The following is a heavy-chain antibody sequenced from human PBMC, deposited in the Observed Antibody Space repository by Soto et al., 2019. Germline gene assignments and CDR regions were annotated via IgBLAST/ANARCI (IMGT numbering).Heavy chain of an antibody. Sequence: ASVKGSCKSSGCTFSSYAISCVRHAAGQVLYFIVGIIPIFGTANYAQKFQGRVTITADESTSTAYMELSSLRSEDTAVYYCARGQVIGGTSRHNSSSWYAIMGDYWGQGTLVTVSS. CDR3: ARGQVIGGTSRHNSSSWYAIMGDY. CDR2: IIPIFGTA. CDR1: GCTFSSYA. J-gene: IGHJ4*02. V-gene: IGHV1-69*13. D-gene: IGHD6-13*01.